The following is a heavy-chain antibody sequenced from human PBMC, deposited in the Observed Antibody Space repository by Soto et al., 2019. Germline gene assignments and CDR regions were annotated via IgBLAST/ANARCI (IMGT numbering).Heavy chain of an antibody. Sequence: EVQLVESGGVVVQRGGSLRLSCAVSGFTFGDYTMHWVRQAPGKGLEWVSLISWDGTTTYYVDSVKGRFTISRDNSKNTLYLQMNSLRTEDTALYYCAREISYSGGYDYWGQGTLVTVSS. CDR3: AREISYSGGYDY. V-gene: IGHV3-43*01. CDR1: GFTFGDYT. J-gene: IGHJ4*02. CDR2: ISWDGTTT. D-gene: IGHD1-26*01.